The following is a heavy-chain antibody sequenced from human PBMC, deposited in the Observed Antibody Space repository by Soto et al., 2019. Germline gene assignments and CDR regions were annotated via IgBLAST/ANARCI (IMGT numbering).Heavy chain of an antibody. Sequence: SETLSLTCTVSGGSISSGDYYWSWIRQPPGKGLEWIGYIYYSGSTYYNPSLKSRVTISVDTSKNQFSLKLSSVTAADTAVYYCARDFILTLYGMDVWGQGTTVTVSS. CDR3: ARDFILTLYGMDV. V-gene: IGHV4-30-4*01. J-gene: IGHJ6*02. CDR2: IYYSGST. D-gene: IGHD2-21*01. CDR1: GGSISSGDYY.